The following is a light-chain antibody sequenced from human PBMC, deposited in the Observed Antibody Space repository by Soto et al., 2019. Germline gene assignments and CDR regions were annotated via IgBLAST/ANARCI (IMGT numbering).Light chain of an antibody. J-gene: IGKJ1*01. Sequence: DIQMTQSPSTLSASVGDRVTIICRASQSISSWLAWYQQKAGKAPKLLISKASNLDSGVPSRLSGSGSGTEFNLTISSLQPEDFATYYCQQYNSFIWTFGQGTKV. V-gene: IGKV1-5*03. CDR2: KAS. CDR3: QQYNSFIWT. CDR1: QSISSW.